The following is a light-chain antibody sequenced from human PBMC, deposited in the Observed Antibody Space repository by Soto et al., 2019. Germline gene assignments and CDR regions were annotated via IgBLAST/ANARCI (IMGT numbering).Light chain of an antibody. V-gene: IGLV2-14*01. CDR2: EVS. J-gene: IGLJ3*02. CDR1: SSDIGSNNY. CDR3: RSYTPPTRL. Sequence: QSALTQPASVSGSPGQSITISCTGTSSDIGSNNYVSWFQQRPGKAPTLIIYEVSNRPSGVSTHFSGSKSGNTAPLTISGLLPEDEAEYYCRSYTPPTRLFGGGTKLTVL.